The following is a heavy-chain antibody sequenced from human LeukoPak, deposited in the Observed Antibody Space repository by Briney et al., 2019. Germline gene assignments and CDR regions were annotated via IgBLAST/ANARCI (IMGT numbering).Heavy chain of an antibody. Sequence: ASVTVSCKASGYTFTSYGISWVRQAPGQGLEWMGWISAYNGNTNYAQKLQGRVTMTTDTSTSTAYMELRSLRSDDTAVYYCARAFRYCSSTSCYFVHYYYYGMDVWGQGTTVTVSS. CDR2: ISAYNGNT. J-gene: IGHJ6*02. D-gene: IGHD2-2*01. CDR3: ARAFRYCSSTSCYFVHYYYYGMDV. V-gene: IGHV1-18*01. CDR1: GYTFTSYG.